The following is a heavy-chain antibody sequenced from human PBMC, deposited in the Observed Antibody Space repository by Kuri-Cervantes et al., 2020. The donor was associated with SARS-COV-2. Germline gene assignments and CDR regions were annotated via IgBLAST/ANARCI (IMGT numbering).Heavy chain of an antibody. D-gene: IGHD2-2*01. Sequence: GESLNISCAASGFAFSIYWVSWVRQAPGKGLGWVANIKKDGSEKYYVDSVKGRFTITRDNAKNSLYLQMNSLRAEDTALYYCAREDIVVIPAATLLDYWGQGTLVTVSS. CDR3: AREDIVVIPAATLLDY. V-gene: IGHV3-7*05. CDR2: IKKDGSEK. CDR1: GFAFSIYW. J-gene: IGHJ4*02.